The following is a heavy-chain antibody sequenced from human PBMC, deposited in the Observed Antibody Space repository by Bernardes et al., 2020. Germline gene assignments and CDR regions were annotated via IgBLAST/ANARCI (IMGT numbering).Heavy chain of an antibody. CDR1: GFTFSSYE. CDR3: ARGFYDWGY. D-gene: IGHD3-16*01. CDR2: ISSSGKTI. J-gene: IGHJ4*02. Sequence: GGSLRLSCTVSGFTFSSYEMNWVRQAPGKGLEWVSYISSSGKTIYDADSVKGRFSISRDNAKNSLYLQMNSLRAEDTAVYYCARGFYDWGYWGQGTLVTVSS. V-gene: IGHV3-48*03.